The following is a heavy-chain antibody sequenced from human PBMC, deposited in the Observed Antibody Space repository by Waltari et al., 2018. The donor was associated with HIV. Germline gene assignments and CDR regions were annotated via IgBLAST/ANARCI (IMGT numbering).Heavy chain of an antibody. J-gene: IGHJ4*02. V-gene: IGHV3-13*01. CDR2: FGTAGDT. D-gene: IGHD3-22*01. CDR3: ARSPPPGSGYYGVFDY. Sequence: EVQLVGSGGGLVQPGGSLRLSCAASGFTFRNYDMHWVRQIRGEGLKWFSGFGTAGDTYYADSVKGRFTISRENAINSVFLQMDSLRVEDTAVYYCARSPPPGSGYYGVFDYWGQGTLVTVSS. CDR1: GFTFRNYD.